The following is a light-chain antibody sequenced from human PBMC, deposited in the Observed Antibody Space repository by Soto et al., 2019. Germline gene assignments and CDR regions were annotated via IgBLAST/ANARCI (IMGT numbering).Light chain of an antibody. Sequence: QSVLTQPPSASGTPGQRVTISCSGSISNIGSNYVYWYQQLPGTAPRLLINRSSQRPSGVPDRFSGSKSGTSASMAISGRRSEDEADYYCATWVASLSGWLFGGGTKVTVL. J-gene: IGLJ3*02. CDR3: ATWVASLSGWL. CDR1: ISNIGSNY. V-gene: IGLV1-47*01. CDR2: RSS.